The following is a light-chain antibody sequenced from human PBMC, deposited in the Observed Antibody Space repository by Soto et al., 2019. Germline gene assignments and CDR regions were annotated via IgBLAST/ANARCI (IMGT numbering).Light chain of an antibody. CDR2: KTS. J-gene: IGKJ2*01. Sequence: DIVMTQTPLSSPVTLGQPASISCRSSQRLLDSDGDTYLSWLQQRPGQHPRLLIYKTSSRFSGVPDRFSGSGAGTDFTLKISRVEVEDGGVYYCMQATQFPHTFGQGTKLEI. CDR3: MQATQFPHT. V-gene: IGKV2-24*01. CDR1: QRLLDSDGDTY.